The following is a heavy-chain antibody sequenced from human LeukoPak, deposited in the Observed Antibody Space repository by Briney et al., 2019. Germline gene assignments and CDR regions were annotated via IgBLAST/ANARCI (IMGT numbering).Heavy chain of an antibody. Sequence: GASVKVSCKASGYTFTSYGISWVRQAPGQGLEWMGWISAYDGSTNYAQKLQGRVTMTTDTSTSTAYMELRSLRSDDTAVYYCARAPSHSLYGDYPPTGMDVWGQGTTVTVSS. CDR2: ISAYDGST. CDR1: GYTFTSYG. D-gene: IGHD4-17*01. CDR3: ARAPSHSLYGDYPPTGMDV. V-gene: IGHV1-18*01. J-gene: IGHJ6*02.